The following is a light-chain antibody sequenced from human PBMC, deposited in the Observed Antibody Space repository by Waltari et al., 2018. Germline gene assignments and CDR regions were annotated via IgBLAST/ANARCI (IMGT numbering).Light chain of an antibody. V-gene: IGLV2-18*02. CDR2: DVR. J-gene: IGLJ2*01. CDR1: SSDVGCENR. CDR3: SSYTANTRF. Sequence: QSALTQPPSVSGSPGQSVTISCSGTSSDVGCENRVSWYQQPPGTDPKLIIYDVRNRPSGVSHRFSGSRSGNTASLTISGLQAEDEADYYCSSYTANTRFFGGGTKLTVL.